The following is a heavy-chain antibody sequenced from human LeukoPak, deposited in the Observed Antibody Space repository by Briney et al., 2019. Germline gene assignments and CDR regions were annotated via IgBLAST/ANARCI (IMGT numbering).Heavy chain of an antibody. V-gene: IGHV3-48*01. CDR2: ISSSSSTI. Sequence: GGSLRLSCAASGFTFSSYSMNWVRQAPGKGLEWVSYISSSSSTIYYADSVKGRFTISRDNAKNSLYLQMNSLRAEDTAVYYCARTYRVQLPDFDYWGQGTLVTVSS. CDR3: ARTYRVQLPDFDY. CDR1: GFTFSSYS. D-gene: IGHD2-2*01. J-gene: IGHJ4*02.